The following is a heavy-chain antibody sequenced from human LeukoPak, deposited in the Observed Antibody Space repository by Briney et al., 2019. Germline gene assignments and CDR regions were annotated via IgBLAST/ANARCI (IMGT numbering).Heavy chain of an antibody. Sequence: SQTLSLTCTVSGGSISSGGYSWSWIRQHPGKGLEWIGYIYYSGSTYYNPSLKSRVTISVDTSKNQFSLKLSSVTAADTAVYYCARDLNGRGGAFDIWGQGTMVTVSS. D-gene: IGHD3-10*01. CDR3: ARDLNGRGGAFDI. V-gene: IGHV4-31*03. CDR2: IYYSGST. CDR1: GGSISSGGYS. J-gene: IGHJ3*02.